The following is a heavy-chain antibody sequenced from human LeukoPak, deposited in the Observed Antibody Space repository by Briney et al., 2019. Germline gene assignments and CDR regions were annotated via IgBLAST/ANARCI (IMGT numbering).Heavy chain of an antibody. CDR1: AGSISSSDYY. V-gene: IGHV4-61*08. Sequence: PSETLSLTCTVSAGSISSSDYYWGWIRQSPGKGLEWIGYIYYSGSTNYNPSLKSRVTISVDTSKNQFSLKLSSVTAADTAVYYCARVKRIAMGYYYMDVWGKGTTVTVSS. CDR2: IYYSGST. CDR3: ARVKRIAMGYYYMDV. D-gene: IGHD6-6*01. J-gene: IGHJ6*03.